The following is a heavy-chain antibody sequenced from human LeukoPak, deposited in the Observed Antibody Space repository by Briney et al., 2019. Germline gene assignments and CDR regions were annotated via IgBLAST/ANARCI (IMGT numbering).Heavy chain of an antibody. V-gene: IGHV3-7*03. CDR1: GLTFSSYW. J-gene: IGHJ5*02. CDR2: IKQDGSEK. Sequence: PGGSLRLSCAASGLTFSSYWMSWVRQAPGKGLEWVANIKQDGSEKYYVDSVKGRFTISRDNAKNSLYLQMNSLRAEDTAVYYCARSIAVAGFSNWFDPWGPGTLVTVSS. D-gene: IGHD6-19*01. CDR3: ARSIAVAGFSNWFDP.